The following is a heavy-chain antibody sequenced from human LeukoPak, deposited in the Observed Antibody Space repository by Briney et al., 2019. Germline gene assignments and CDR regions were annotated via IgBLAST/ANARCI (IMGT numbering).Heavy chain of an antibody. D-gene: IGHD3-22*01. CDR1: GFTFSRYA. V-gene: IGHV3-30-3*01. J-gene: IGHJ4*02. CDR2: ISHGGNNQ. Sequence: PGRSLRLSCGASGFTFSRYAMNWVRQAPGQGLEGVAIISHGGNNQYYAESVKGRFTISRDNTKNTVYLQMNSLRPEDTAVYYCARAPDSSGYYYYFDYWGQGALVTVSS. CDR3: ARAPDSSGYYYYFDY.